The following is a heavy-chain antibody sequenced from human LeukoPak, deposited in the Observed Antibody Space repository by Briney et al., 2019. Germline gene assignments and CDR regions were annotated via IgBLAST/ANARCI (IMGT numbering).Heavy chain of an antibody. J-gene: IGHJ4*02. V-gene: IGHV1-18*01. Sequence: GASVKVSSKASGYTFTSYGISWVRQAPGQGLEWMGWISAYNGNTNYAQKLQGRVTMTTDTSTSTAYMELRSLRSDDTAGYYCARDLAVADTFLDNWGQGTLVTVSS. CDR3: ARDLAVADTFLDN. D-gene: IGHD6-19*01. CDR2: ISAYNGNT. CDR1: GYTFTSYG.